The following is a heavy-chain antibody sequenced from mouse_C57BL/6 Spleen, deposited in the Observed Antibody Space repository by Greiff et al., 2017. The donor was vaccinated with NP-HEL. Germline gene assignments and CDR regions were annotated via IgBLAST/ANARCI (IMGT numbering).Heavy chain of an antibody. CDR3: ARRGVTTGVADFDY. D-gene: IGHD1-1*01. CDR1: GYTFTSYW. Sequence: QVQLKEPGAELVRPGTSVKLSCKASGYTFTSYWMHWVKQRPGQGLEWIGVIDPSDSYTNYNQKFKGKATLTVDTSSSTAYMQLSSLTSEDSAVYYCARRGVTTGVADFDYWGQGTTLTVSS. V-gene: IGHV1-59*01. CDR2: IDPSDSYT. J-gene: IGHJ2*01.